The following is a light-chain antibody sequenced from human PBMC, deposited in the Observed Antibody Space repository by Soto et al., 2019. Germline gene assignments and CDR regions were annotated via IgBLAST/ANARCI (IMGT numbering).Light chain of an antibody. CDR1: KLGDKY. CDR3: QAWDSTTFYV. Sequence: SYELIQPPSVSVSPGQTASITCSGDKLGDKYTCWYQQKPGQSPVLVIYQDTKRPSGIPERFSGSNSGNTATLTISGTQAMDEDDYYCQAWDSTTFYVFGTGTKLTVL. CDR2: QDT. V-gene: IGLV3-1*01. J-gene: IGLJ1*01.